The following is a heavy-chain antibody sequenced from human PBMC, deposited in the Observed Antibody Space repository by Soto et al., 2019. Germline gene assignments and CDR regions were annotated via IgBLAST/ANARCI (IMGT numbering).Heavy chain of an antibody. D-gene: IGHD4-4*01. CDR1: GYTFTIYG. Sequence: ASVKVSCKASGYTFTIYGISGVRQSPGQGLEWMGWISAYNGNTNYAQKLQGRVTMTTDTSTSTAYMELRSLRSDDTAVYYCARDNSNYRYYGMDVWGQGTTVTVSS. J-gene: IGHJ6*02. CDR2: ISAYNGNT. V-gene: IGHV1-18*04. CDR3: ARDNSNYRYYGMDV.